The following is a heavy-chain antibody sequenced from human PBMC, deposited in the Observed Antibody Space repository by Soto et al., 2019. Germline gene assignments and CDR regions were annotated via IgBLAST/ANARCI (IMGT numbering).Heavy chain of an antibody. CDR3: ARGLKYSSPDY. V-gene: IGHV4-59*01. Sequence: SETLSLTCTVSGGSINYYYWTWIRQPPGKGLEWIGYIYSSGVTNYNPSLKSRVTISVDTSKNQFSLRLTSVTAADTAVYYCARGLKYSSPDYWGQGTLVTVSS. D-gene: IGHD6-13*01. J-gene: IGHJ4*02. CDR2: IYSSGVT. CDR1: GGSINYYY.